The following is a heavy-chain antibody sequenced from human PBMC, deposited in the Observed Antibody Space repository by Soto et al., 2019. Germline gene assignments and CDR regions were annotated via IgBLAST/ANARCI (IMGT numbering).Heavy chain of an antibody. D-gene: IGHD6-13*01. CDR2: IYSGGST. CDR3: ARDRIAAGGNCLGY. CDR1: GFDVSSNY. Sequence: EVQLVESGGGLVQPGGSLRLSCAASGFDVSSNYMSWVRQAPGKGLEWVSVIYSGGSTYYADSVKGRFTISRDNSKNTLYLQRNSLRVEDTAGYYCARDRIAAGGNCLGYWGQGTLVTVSS. V-gene: IGHV3-66*01. J-gene: IGHJ4*02.